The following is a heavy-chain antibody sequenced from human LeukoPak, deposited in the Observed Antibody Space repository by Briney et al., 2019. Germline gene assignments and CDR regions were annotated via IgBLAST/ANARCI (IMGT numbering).Heavy chain of an antibody. J-gene: IGHJ4*02. CDR2: IYYSGNT. D-gene: IGHD3-22*01. CDR1: GGSISSSSYY. V-gene: IGHV4-39*01. Sequence: SETLSLTCTVSGGSISSSSYYWGWIRQPPGKGLEWIGSIYYSGNTYYSPSLKSRVTISIDMSKNQFSLKLSSVTAADTAVYYCARQGSITLMPDYWGQGTLVTVSS. CDR3: ARQGSITLMPDY.